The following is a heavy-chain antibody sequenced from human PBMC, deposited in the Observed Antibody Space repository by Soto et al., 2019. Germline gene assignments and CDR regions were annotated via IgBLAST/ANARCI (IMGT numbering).Heavy chain of an antibody. J-gene: IGHJ5*02. CDR2: IYYSGST. V-gene: IGHV4-59*08. D-gene: IGHD3-3*01. CDR1: GGSISSYY. CDR3: ARSGRITIFGVVTDTDWFDP. Sequence: SETLSLTCTVSGGSISSYYGSWIRQPPGKGLEWIGYIYYSGSTNYNPSLKSRVTISVDTSKNQFSLKLSSVTAADTAVYYCARSGRITIFGVVTDTDWFDPWGQGTLVTVSS.